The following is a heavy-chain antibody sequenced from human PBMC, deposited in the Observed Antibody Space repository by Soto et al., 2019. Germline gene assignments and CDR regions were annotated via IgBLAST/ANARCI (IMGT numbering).Heavy chain of an antibody. J-gene: IGHJ5*02. V-gene: IGHV4-30-4*01. CDR3: ARAESMDDYVWGSYRFDP. CDR1: GGSISSGDYY. D-gene: IGHD3-16*02. Sequence: SETLSLTCTVSGGSISSGDYYWSWIRQPPGKGLEWIGYIYYSGSTYYNPSLKSRVTISVDTSKNQFSLKLSSVTAADTAVYYCARAESMDDYVWGSYRFDPWGQGTLVTVSS. CDR2: IYYSGST.